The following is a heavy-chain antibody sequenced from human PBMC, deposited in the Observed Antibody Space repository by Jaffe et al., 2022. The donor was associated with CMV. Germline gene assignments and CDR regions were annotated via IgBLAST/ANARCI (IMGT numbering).Heavy chain of an antibody. D-gene: IGHD3-9*01. CDR3: ARAVWSYDILTGGSYYYGMDV. CDR2: IYYSGST. Sequence: QVQLQESGPGLVKPSETLSLTCTVSGGSVSSGSYYWSWIRQPPGKGLEWIGYIYYSGSTNYNPSLKSRVTISVDTSKNQFSLKLSSVTAADTAVYYCARAVWSYDILTGGSYYYGMDVWGQGTTVTVSS. CDR1: GGSVSSGSYY. V-gene: IGHV4-61*01. J-gene: IGHJ6*02.